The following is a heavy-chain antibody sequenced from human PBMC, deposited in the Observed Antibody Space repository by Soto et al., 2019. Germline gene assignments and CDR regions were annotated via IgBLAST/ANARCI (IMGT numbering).Heavy chain of an antibody. CDR3: ARGGYDFWSDPDY. CDR2: IWYDGSNK. CDR1: GFTFSSYG. D-gene: IGHD3-3*01. J-gene: IGHJ4*02. Sequence: GSLRLSCAASGFTFSSYGMHRVRQAPGKGLEWVAVIWYDGSNKYYADSVKGRFTISRDNSKNTLYLQMNSLRAEDTAVYYCARGGYDFWSDPDYWGQGTLVTVSS. V-gene: IGHV3-33*01.